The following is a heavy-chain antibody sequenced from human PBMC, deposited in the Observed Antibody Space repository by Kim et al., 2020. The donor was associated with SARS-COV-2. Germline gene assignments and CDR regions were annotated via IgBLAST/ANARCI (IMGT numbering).Heavy chain of an antibody. CDR3: ARDWGWVHCSSTSCHRPKYYYYGMDV. J-gene: IGHJ6*02. V-gene: IGHV4-31*03. CDR1: GGSISSGGYY. D-gene: IGHD2-2*01. CDR2: IYYSGST. Sequence: SETLSLTCTVSGGSISSGGYYWSWIRQHPGKGLEWIGYIYYSGSTYYNPSLKSRVTISVDTSKNQFSLKLSSVTAADTAVYYCARDWGWVHCSSTSCHRPKYYYYGMDVWGQGTTVTVSS.